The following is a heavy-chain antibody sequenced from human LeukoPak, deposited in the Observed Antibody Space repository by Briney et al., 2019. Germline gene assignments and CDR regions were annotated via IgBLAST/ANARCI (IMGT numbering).Heavy chain of an antibody. Sequence: SETLSLTCAVYGGSFSGCYWSWIRQPPGKGLEWIGEINHSGSTNYNPSLKSRVTISVDTSKNQFSLKLSSVTAADTAVYYCARGVAVAGTVAFDIWGQGTMVTVSS. CDR3: ARGVAVAGTVAFDI. CDR2: INHSGST. V-gene: IGHV4-34*01. CDR1: GGSFSGCY. J-gene: IGHJ3*02. D-gene: IGHD6-19*01.